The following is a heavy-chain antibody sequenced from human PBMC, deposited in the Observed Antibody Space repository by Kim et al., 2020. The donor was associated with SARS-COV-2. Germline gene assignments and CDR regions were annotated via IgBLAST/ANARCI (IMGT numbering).Heavy chain of an antibody. Sequence: SETLSLTCAVYGGSFSGYYWSWIRQPPGKGLEWIGEINHSGSTNYNPSLKSRVTISVDTSKNQFSLKLSSVTAADTAVYYCARGVGYYDSSGYLRGYYYYGMDVWGQGTTVTVSS. J-gene: IGHJ6*02. CDR2: INHSGST. V-gene: IGHV4-34*01. CDR3: ARGVGYYDSSGYLRGYYYYGMDV. CDR1: GGSFSGYY. D-gene: IGHD3-22*01.